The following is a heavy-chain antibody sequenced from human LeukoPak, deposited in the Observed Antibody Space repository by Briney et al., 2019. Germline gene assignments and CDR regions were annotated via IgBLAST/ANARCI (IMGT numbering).Heavy chain of an antibody. V-gene: IGHV3-21*01. J-gene: IGHJ6*03. CDR3: AREVRYYDILTGYYRRSYYYYMDV. D-gene: IGHD3-9*01. CDR1: GFTFSSYS. CDR2: ISSSSIYI. Sequence: GGPLRLSCAASGFTFSSYSMNWVRQAPGKGLEWVSSISSSSIYIYYADSVKGRFTISRDNAKNSLYLQMNSLRAEDTAVYYCAREVRYYDILTGYYRRSYYYYMDVWGKGTTVTISS.